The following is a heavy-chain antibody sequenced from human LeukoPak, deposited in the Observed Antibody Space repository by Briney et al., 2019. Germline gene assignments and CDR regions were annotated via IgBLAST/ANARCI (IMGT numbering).Heavy chain of an antibody. CDR1: GYTFTSYY. J-gene: IGHJ6*03. V-gene: IGHV1-46*01. D-gene: IGHD3-22*01. CDR3: ARARGYYYDSSGYYYPNDTRYYYYYYMDV. Sequence: ASVKVSCKASGYTFTSYYMHWVRQAPGQGLEWMGIINPSGGSTSYAQKFQGRVTMTRDTSTSTVYMELSSLRSEDTAVYYCARARGYYYDSSGYYYPNDTRYYYYYYMDVWGEGTTVTASS. CDR2: INPSGGST.